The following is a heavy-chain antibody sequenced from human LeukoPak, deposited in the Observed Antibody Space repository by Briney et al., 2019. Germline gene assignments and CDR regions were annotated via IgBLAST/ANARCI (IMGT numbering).Heavy chain of an antibody. V-gene: IGHV4-59*01. D-gene: IGHD1-1*01. CDR3: ARVSWFPGTSYYYMDV. CDR1: GGSISSYY. CDR2: IYYSGTT. J-gene: IGHJ6*03. Sequence: PSGTLSLTCTVSGGSISSYYWSWIRQPPGKGLDCIGYIYYSGTTNYNPSLKSRVTISLDTSKNQFSLKLTSVTAADTAVYYCARVSWFPGTSYYYMDVWGKGTTVTVSS.